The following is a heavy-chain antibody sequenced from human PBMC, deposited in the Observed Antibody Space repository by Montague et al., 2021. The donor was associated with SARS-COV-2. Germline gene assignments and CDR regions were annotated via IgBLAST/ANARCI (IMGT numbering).Heavy chain of an antibody. CDR3: ARDSFEAPLFFDY. Sequence: SETLSLTCTVSGGSISTYYWNWIRQSPGKGLEWLGYFYYSLNTNYNPSRKGRLTISVDTSENQVSLNLRSVTAADTAVYYCARDSFEAPLFFDYWGQGILVTVSS. D-gene: IGHD3-16*01. CDR2: FYYSLNT. V-gene: IGHV4-59*01. J-gene: IGHJ4*02. CDR1: GGSISTYY.